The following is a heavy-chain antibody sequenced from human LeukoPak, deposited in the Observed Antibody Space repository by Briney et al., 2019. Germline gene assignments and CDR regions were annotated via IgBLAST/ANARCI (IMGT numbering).Heavy chain of an antibody. CDR3: ARDRGADLGPRYFDL. V-gene: IGHV3-48*04. J-gene: IGHJ2*01. Sequence: GGSLRLSCAASGFTFSTYSMNWVRQAPGKGLEWVSYISSSGSTIYYADSVKGRFTISRDNAKNSLYLQMNSLRAEDTAVYYCARDRGADLGPRYFDLWGRGTLVTVSS. CDR1: GFTFSTYS. D-gene: IGHD3-10*01. CDR2: ISSSGSTI.